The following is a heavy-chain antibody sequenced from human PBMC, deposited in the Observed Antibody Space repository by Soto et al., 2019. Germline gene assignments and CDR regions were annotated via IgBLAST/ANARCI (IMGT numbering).Heavy chain of an antibody. J-gene: IGHJ4*02. CDR3: AKGAQLYYYDSSGYYSFFDY. Sequence: GGSLRLSCAASGFTCSSYGMNWVRQAPGKGLECVAVISYDGSNKYYADSVKGRFTISRDNSKNTLYLQMNSLRAEDTAVYYCAKGAQLYYYDSSGYYSFFDYSAQGTLVTLSS. CDR1: GFTCSSYG. V-gene: IGHV3-30*18. CDR2: ISYDGSNK. D-gene: IGHD3-22*01.